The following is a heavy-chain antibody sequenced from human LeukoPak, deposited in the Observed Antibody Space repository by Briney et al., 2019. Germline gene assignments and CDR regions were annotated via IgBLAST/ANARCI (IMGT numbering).Heavy chain of an antibody. CDR3: ARVGPPSYAMDV. V-gene: IGHV3-21*01. CDR1: GFTFRTYS. Sequence: GSLRLSCAASGFTFRTYSMNWVRPAPGKGLEWVSSISTTSSYFYYADSVKGRFTISRDNAKSALFLQMISLRAEDTAVYYCARVGPPSYAMDVWGQGTTVTVSS. D-gene: IGHD3-16*01. J-gene: IGHJ6*02. CDR2: ISTTSSYF.